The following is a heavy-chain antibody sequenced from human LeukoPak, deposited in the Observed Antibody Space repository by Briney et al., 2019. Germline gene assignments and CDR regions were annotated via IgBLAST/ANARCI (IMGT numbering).Heavy chain of an antibody. J-gene: IGHJ6*03. CDR2: IYYSGST. V-gene: IGHV4-39*01. Sequence: PSETLSLTCTVSGGSIRSSGYYWGWIRQPPGKGLECIGSIYYSGSTYYNPSLKSRVTISVDTSKNQFSLKLSSVNAADTAVYYCARRLGSGSSYYMDVWGKGTTVTVSS. D-gene: IGHD3-10*01. CDR1: GGSIRSSGYY. CDR3: ARRLGSGSSYYMDV.